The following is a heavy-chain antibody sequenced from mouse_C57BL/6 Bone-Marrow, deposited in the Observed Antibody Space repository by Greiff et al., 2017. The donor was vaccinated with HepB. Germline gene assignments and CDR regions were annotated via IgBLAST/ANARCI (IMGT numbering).Heavy chain of an antibody. V-gene: IGHV5-12*01. J-gene: IGHJ2*01. D-gene: IGHD2-4*01. CDR3: ARHNYDYDLFDY. CDR2: ISNGGGST. Sequence: DVHLVESGGGLVQPGGSLKLSCAASGFTFSDYYMYWVRQTPEKRLEWVAYISNGGGSTYYPDTVKGRFTISRDNAKNTLYLQMSRLKSEDTAMYYCARHNYDYDLFDYWGQGTTLTVSS. CDR1: GFTFSDYY.